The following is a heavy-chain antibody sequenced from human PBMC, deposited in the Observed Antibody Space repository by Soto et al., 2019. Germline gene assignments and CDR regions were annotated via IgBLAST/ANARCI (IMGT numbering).Heavy chain of an antibody. CDR1: GFTFSSYS. Sequence: GGSLRLSCAASGFTFSSYSMNWVRQAPGKGLEWVSSISSSSSYIYYADSVKGRFTISRDNAKNSLYLQMNSLRAEDTAVYYCAIYPQYSSSSKNYYYYYYMDVWGKGTTVTVSS. J-gene: IGHJ6*03. CDR2: ISSSSSYI. CDR3: AIYPQYSSSSKNYYYYYYMDV. D-gene: IGHD6-6*01. V-gene: IGHV3-21*01.